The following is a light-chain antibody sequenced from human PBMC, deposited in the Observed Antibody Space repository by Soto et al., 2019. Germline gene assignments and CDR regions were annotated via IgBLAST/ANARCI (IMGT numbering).Light chain of an antibody. Sequence: QSVLTQPASVSGSPGQSITISCTGTSSDVGGYNYVSWYQQHPGKAPKLMIYDVSNRPSGVSNRFSGSKSGNTASLTISGLQAEDEADYYCTSYTSXTPFYVFGTGTKVPVL. J-gene: IGLJ1*01. V-gene: IGLV2-14*01. CDR3: TSYTSXTPFYV. CDR2: DVS. CDR1: SSDVGGYNY.